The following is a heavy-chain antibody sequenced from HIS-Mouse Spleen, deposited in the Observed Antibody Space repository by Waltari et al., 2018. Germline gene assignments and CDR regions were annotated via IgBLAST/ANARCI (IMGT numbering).Heavy chain of an antibody. Sequence: QLQLQESGPGLVKPSETLSLTCTVSGGSISSSSYYWGWIRQPPGKGLEWIGSIDYSGSTDYNPSLKSRVTISVDTSKNQVSLKLSSVTAADTAVYYCAREIPYSSSWYDWYFDLWGRGTLVTVSS. J-gene: IGHJ2*01. CDR3: AREIPYSSSWYDWYFDL. CDR1: GGSISSSSYY. CDR2: IDYSGST. D-gene: IGHD6-13*01. V-gene: IGHV4-39*07.